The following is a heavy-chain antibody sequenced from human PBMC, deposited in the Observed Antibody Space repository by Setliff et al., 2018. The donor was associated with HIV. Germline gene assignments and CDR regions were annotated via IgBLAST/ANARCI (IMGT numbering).Heavy chain of an antibody. Sequence: PSETLSLTCTVSGGSISSGSYYWSWIRQPARKGLEWIGRIYTSGSTNYNPSLKSRVTISVDTSKNQFSLKLRSVTAADTAVYYCARETYYYDNPQYYYYYMDVWGKGTTVTVSS. V-gene: IGHV4-61*02. J-gene: IGHJ6*03. CDR1: GGSISSGSYY. CDR2: IYTSGST. CDR3: ARETYYYDNPQYYYYYMDV. D-gene: IGHD3-22*01.